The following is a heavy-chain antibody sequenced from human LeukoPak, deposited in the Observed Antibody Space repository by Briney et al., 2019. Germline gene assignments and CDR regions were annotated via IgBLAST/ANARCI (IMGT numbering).Heavy chain of an antibody. Sequence: SETLSLTCTVSGGSISSSSYYWGWIRQPPGKGLEWIGEINHSGSTNYNPSLKSRVTISVDTSKNQFSLKLSSVTAADTAVYYCASAPSTGGDYRTDKGYYFDYWGQGTLVTVSS. J-gene: IGHJ4*02. CDR1: GGSISSSSYY. V-gene: IGHV4-39*07. D-gene: IGHD4-17*01. CDR3: ASAPSTGGDYRTDKGYYFDY. CDR2: INHSGST.